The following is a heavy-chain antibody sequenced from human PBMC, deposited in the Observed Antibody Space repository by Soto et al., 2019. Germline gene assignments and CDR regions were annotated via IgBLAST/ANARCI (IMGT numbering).Heavy chain of an antibody. CDR3: ARAACTSTLCAFDI. V-gene: IGHV3-74*01. CDR2: INRDGSNT. CDR1: GFSFSGYW. J-gene: IGHJ3*02. Sequence: EVQLVESGGGLVQPGGSLRLSCEASGFSFSGYWMHWVRQAPGEGLVWVSRINRDGSNTNYADSVKGRVTISRDSAKNTLYLQMSSLRAEDTAVYYCARAACTSTLCAFDIWGLGTMVTISS. D-gene: IGHD2-2*01.